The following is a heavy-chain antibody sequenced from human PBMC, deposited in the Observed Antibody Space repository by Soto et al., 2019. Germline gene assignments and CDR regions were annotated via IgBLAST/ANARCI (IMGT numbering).Heavy chain of an antibody. CDR1: GGSISSEYYH. CDR3: AREDDGGDRDYYGLDV. V-gene: IGHV4-30-4*08. Sequence: QVQLQQSGPGLVKPSQTLSLTCSVSGGSISSEYYHWTWIRQSPGKGLEWIGYIHYSGSILYNPSFKSRITVSVDTSKNQFSLQLSSVSAADTAVYFCAREDDGGDRDYYGLDVWGQGTTVTVSS. CDR2: IHYSGSI. J-gene: IGHJ6*02. D-gene: IGHD2-21*02.